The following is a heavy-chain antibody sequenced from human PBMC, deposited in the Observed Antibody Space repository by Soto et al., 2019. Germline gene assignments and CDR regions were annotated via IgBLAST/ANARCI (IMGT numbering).Heavy chain of an antibody. Sequence: RASVKVSCKASGGTFSSYAISWVRQAPGQGLEWMGGIIPIFGTANYAQKFQGRVTITADKSTSTAYMELSSLRSEDTAVYYCARDSSGYYDYWGQGTLVTVSS. CDR3: ARDSSGYYDY. D-gene: IGHD3-22*01. V-gene: IGHV1-69*06. J-gene: IGHJ4*02. CDR2: IIPIFGTA. CDR1: GGTFSSYA.